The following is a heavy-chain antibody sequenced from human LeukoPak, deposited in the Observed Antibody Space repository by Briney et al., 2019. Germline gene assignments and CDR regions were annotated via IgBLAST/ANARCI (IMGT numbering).Heavy chain of an antibody. J-gene: IGHJ3*01. CDR1: GFTFSSYE. CDR3: ARDLRD. V-gene: IGHV3-48*03. CDR2: ITDRSGYI. Sequence: GGSLRLSCAASGFTFSSYEMNWVRQAPGKGLEWVSYITDRSGYIFYANSVKGRFTVSRDDAKNSVYLQMNSLRVEDTAVYYCARDLRDWGQGTVVTVSS.